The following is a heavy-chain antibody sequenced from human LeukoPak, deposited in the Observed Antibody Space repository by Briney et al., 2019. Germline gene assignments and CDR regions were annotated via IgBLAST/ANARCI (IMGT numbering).Heavy chain of an antibody. J-gene: IGHJ6*03. CDR2: ISYEGSNK. CDR3: ARDRQLVVPAAPIYYYYYMDV. CDR1: GFTFSSYA. D-gene: IGHD2-2*01. V-gene: IGHV3-30*01. Sequence: GRSLRLSCAASGFTFSSYAMHWVRQAPGKGLEWVAVISYEGSNKYYADSVKGRFTISRDNSKNTLYLQMNSLRAEDTAVYYCARDRQLVVPAAPIYYYYYMDVWGKGTTVTVSS.